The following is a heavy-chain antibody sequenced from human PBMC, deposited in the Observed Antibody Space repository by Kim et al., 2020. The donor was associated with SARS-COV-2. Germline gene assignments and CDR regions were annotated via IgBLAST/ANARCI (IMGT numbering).Heavy chain of an antibody. CDR1: GFTFSSHW. V-gene: IGHV3-74*01. J-gene: IGHJ4*02. Sequence: GGSLRLSCAASGFTFSSHWMHWVRQAPGKGPVWVSRINADRSVIEYAASVKGRFTISRDNAKSTLDLQMNSLRPEDTAVYYCARGSGSYGFDSWGQGVLFTVSS. CDR3: ARGSGSYGFDS. D-gene: IGHD1-26*01. CDR2: INADRSVI.